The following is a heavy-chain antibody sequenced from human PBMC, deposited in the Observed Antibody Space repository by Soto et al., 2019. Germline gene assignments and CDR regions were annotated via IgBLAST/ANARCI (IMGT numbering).Heavy chain of an antibody. J-gene: IGHJ4*02. CDR3: AKGRQQWLVIDY. CDR2: ISYDGGDK. Sequence: QVQLVESGGGVVQPGRSLRLSCAASGFTFSSYGMHWVRQAPGKGLEWVAVISYDGGDKYYADSVKGRFTISRDNSKNTLYLQMNSLRAEDTALYYCAKGRQQWLVIDYWGQGTLVTVSS. D-gene: IGHD6-19*01. CDR1: GFTFSSYG. V-gene: IGHV3-30*18.